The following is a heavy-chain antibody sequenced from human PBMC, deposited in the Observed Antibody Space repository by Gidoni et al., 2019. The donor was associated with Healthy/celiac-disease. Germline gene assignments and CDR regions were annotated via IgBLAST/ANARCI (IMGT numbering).Heavy chain of an antibody. CDR2: IKSKTDSRAT. Sequence: EVQLVEAGGGAAKPGGTLGLACAGAGFTVSNAWISWVRQAPGKGLEWVGRIKSKTDSRATAYAAPVKGRFTISRDDSKDTLYLQMNSLKAEDTAVYYCTTDWGITAHAFDIWGQGTMVTVSS. D-gene: IGHD3-16*01. CDR1: GFTVSNAW. V-gene: IGHV3-15*01. CDR3: TTDWGITAHAFDI. J-gene: IGHJ3*02.